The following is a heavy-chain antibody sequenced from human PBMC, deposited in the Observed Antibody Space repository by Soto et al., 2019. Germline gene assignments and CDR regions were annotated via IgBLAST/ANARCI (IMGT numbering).Heavy chain of an antibody. V-gene: IGHV6-1*01. CDR3: ARQRSGSQYSGLDV. Sequence: QVQLQQSGARLVKPSQTLSLTCAISGDSVSSNSGAWNWIRQSPSRGLEWLGRTYYRSKWYNDYAVSVKSRISINPDTSKNEFSLQLNSVNPEDTAVYYCARQRSGSQYSGLDVWGQGTTVTVSS. CDR1: GDSVSSNSGA. CDR2: TYYRSKWYN. J-gene: IGHJ6*02. D-gene: IGHD3-10*01.